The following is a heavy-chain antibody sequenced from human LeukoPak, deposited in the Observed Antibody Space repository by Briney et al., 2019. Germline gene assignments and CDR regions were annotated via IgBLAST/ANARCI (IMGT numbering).Heavy chain of an antibody. CDR1: GFPFSSSA. Sequence: GSLRLSCAASGFPFSSSAMGWVRQPPGKGLEWIGYIYYSGSTNYNPSLKSRVTISVDTSKNQFSLKLSSVTAADTAVYYCARAERRALNYYGSGSYYNLDWGFDPWGQGTLVTVSS. CDR2: IYYSGST. CDR3: ARAERRALNYYGSGSYYNLDWGFDP. D-gene: IGHD3-10*01. J-gene: IGHJ5*02. V-gene: IGHV4-59*01.